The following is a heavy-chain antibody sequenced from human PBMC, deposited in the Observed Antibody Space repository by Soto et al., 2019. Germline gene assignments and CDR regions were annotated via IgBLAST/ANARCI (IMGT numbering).Heavy chain of an antibody. V-gene: IGHV6-1*01. CDR1: GDTVPSNSHA. Sequence: PCQTLSLTRAISGDTVPSNSHAWNCIRQSPSRGLEWLGRTYYRSKCYNDYAVSVKGRITINPDTSKNQFSLQLNSVTPDETAVYYWARIVGSTAPVYWAQGTLVTVSS. CDR3: ARIVGSTAPVY. CDR2: TYYRSKCYN. J-gene: IGHJ4*02. D-gene: IGHD6-13*01.